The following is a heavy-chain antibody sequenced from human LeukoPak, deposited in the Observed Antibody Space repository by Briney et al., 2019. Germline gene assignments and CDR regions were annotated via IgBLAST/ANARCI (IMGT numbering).Heavy chain of an antibody. V-gene: IGHV1-69*04. D-gene: IGHD3-22*01. J-gene: IGHJ4*02. CDR1: GGTFSSYT. CDR3: AKDPFSGITMIVVVITYMADY. Sequence: ASVKVSCKASGGTFSSYTISWVRQAPGQGLEWMGRIIPILGIANYAQKFQGRVTITADKSTSTAYMELSSLRSEDTAVYYCAKDPFSGITMIVVVITYMADYWGQGTLVTVSS. CDR2: IIPILGIA.